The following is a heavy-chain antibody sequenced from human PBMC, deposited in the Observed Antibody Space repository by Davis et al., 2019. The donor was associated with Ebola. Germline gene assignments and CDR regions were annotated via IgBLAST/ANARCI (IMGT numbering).Heavy chain of an antibody. CDR3: AKVGATPYGMDV. V-gene: IGHV4-34*01. Sequence: MPGGSLRLSCAVYGGSLSGYYWCWIRQSPGKGLEWIGEINHSGSTNYNPSPKSRVTISVDTSKNQFSLKLSSVTAADTAVYFCAKVGATPYGMDVWGQGTTVTVSS. CDR1: GGSLSGYY. J-gene: IGHJ6*02. D-gene: IGHD1-26*01. CDR2: INHSGST.